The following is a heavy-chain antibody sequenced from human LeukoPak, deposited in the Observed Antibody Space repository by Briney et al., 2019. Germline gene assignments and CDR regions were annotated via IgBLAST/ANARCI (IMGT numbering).Heavy chain of an antibody. CDR2: IYYSGST. J-gene: IGHJ6*03. V-gene: IGHV4-59*01. D-gene: IGHD3-3*01. CDR1: GDSISSYY. CDR3: AREGSAIFGVEYYYMDV. Sequence: SETLSLTCTVSGDSISSYYWSWIRQPPGKGLEWIGYIYYSGSTNYNPSLKSRVTISVDTSKNQFSLKLSSVTAADTAVYYCAREGSAIFGVEYYYMDVWGKGTTVTVSS.